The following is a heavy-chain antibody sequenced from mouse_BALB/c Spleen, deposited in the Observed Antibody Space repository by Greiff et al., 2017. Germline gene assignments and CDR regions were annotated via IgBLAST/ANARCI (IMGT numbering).Heavy chain of an antibody. CDR2: IDPSDSYT. D-gene: IGHD1-1*01. CDR3: ARFITTVVADY. CDR1: GYTFTSYW. V-gene: IGHV1-69*02. Sequence: QVQLKQPGAELVKPGASVKLSCKASGYTFTSYWMHWVKQRPGQGLEWIGEIDPSDSYTNYNQKFKGKATLTVDKSSSTAYMQLSSLTSEDSAVYYCARFITTVVADYWGQGTTLTVSS. J-gene: IGHJ2*01.